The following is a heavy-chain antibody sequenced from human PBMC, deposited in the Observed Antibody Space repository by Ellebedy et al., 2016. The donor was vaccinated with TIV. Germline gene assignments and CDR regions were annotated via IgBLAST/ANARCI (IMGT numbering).Heavy chain of an antibody. CDR1: GFTFSSYW. D-gene: IGHD3-3*01. V-gene: IGHV3-74*01. CDR3: ARPHYDFWSGYYAYYYYYGMDV. Sequence: GGSLRLSCAASGFTFSSYWTHWVRQAPGKGLVWVSRINSDGSSTSYADSVTGRFTISRDNAKNTLYLQMNSLRAEDTAVYYCARPHYDFWSGYYAYYYYYGMDVWGQGTTVTVSS. J-gene: IGHJ6*02. CDR2: INSDGSST.